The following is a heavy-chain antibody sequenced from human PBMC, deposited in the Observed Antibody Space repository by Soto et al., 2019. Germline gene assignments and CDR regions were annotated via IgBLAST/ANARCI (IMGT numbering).Heavy chain of an antibody. CDR3: ARASPMIVGEADAFDI. CDR1: VGSFSSYA. Sequence: QVQLVQSGAEVKKPGSSVKVSCKVSVGSFSSYAISWVRQAPGQGLEWMGGIIPIFGTANYAQKFQGRVTITADESTSTAYMELSSLRSEDTAVYYCARASPMIVGEADAFDIWGQGTMVTVSS. V-gene: IGHV1-69*12. D-gene: IGHD3-22*01. J-gene: IGHJ3*02. CDR2: IIPIFGTA.